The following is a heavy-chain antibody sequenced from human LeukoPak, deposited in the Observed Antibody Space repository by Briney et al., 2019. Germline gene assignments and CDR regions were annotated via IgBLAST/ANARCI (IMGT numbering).Heavy chain of an antibody. J-gene: IGHJ4*02. CDR3: ARSRLGYNNDY. CDR1: GYTFTSYA. Sequence: GASVKVSCKASGYTFTSYAISWVRQAPGQGLEWMGGIIPIFGTANYAQKFQGRVTITADESTSTAYMELSSLRSEDTAVYYCARSRLGYNNDYWGQGTLVTVSS. CDR2: IIPIFGTA. D-gene: IGHD1-1*01. V-gene: IGHV1-69*13.